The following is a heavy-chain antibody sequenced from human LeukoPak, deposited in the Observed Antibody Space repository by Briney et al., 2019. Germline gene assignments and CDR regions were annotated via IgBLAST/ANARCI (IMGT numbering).Heavy chain of an antibody. CDR1: GGSFSGYY. V-gene: IGHV4-34*01. CDR3: ARERRLPDY. D-gene: IGHD6-25*01. Sequence: PSETLSLTCAAYGGSFSGYYWSWIRQPPGKGLEWIGEINHSGSTNYNTSLKSRVTISVDTSKNQFSLKLSSVTAADTAVYYCARERRLPDYWGQGTLVTVSS. J-gene: IGHJ4*02. CDR2: INHSGST.